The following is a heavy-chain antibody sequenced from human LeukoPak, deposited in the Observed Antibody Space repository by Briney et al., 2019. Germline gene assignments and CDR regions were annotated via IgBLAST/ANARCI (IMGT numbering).Heavy chain of an antibody. CDR3: ARDGLSGYVYDY. J-gene: IGHJ4*02. Sequence: SQTLSLTCTVSGGSISSGDYYWSWIRQPPGKGLEWFGYIYYSGSTYYNPSLKSRVTISVDTSKNQFSLKLSSVTAADTAVYYCARDGLSGYVYDYWGQGTLVTVSS. V-gene: IGHV4-30-4*08. D-gene: IGHD5-12*01. CDR1: GGSISSGDYY. CDR2: IYYSGST.